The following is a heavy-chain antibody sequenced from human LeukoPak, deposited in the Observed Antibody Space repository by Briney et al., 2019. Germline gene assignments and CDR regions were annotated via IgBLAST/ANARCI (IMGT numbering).Heavy chain of an antibody. CDR3: ARARGYDILTGYPNWFDP. D-gene: IGHD3-9*01. J-gene: IGHJ5*02. V-gene: IGHV3-53*01. Sequence: GGSLRLSCAASGFTVSSNYMSWVRQAPGKGLEWVSVIYSGGSTYYADSVKGRFTISRDNSKNTLYLQMNSLRAEDTAVYYCARARGYDILTGYPNWFDPWGQGTLVTVSS. CDR2: IYSGGST. CDR1: GFTVSSNY.